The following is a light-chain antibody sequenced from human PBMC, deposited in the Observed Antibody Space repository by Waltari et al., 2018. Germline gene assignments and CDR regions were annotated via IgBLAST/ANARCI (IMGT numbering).Light chain of an antibody. Sequence: YDLAQPFSVSVSPGQTATITCSGDVLAEKYVRWFQQRPGQAPTLILYKDTERPSGIPGRLSGSSSGSTVTLTIRGALLEDEADYHCHAAADNNWFFGGGTKLTVL. V-gene: IGLV3-27*01. CDR1: VLAEKY. J-gene: IGLJ2*01. CDR2: KDT. CDR3: HAAADNNWF.